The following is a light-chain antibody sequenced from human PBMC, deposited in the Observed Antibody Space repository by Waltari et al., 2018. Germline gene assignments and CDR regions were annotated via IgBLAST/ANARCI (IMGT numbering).Light chain of an antibody. CDR3: QHYVRLPAT. CDR1: QSISRS. V-gene: IGKV3-20*01. CDR2: GAS. Sequence: EIMLTQSPGTLSLSPGERATLSCRASQSISRSLAWYQHKPGQAPRLLIYGASSRATGIPDRFSGSGSGTDFSLTISRLQPEDCAVYYCQHYVRLPATFGQGTKVDIK. J-gene: IGKJ1*01.